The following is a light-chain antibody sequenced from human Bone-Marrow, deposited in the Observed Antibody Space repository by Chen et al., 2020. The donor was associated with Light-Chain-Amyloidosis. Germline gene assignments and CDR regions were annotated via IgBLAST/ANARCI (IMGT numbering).Light chain of an antibody. V-gene: IGLV3-25*03. Sequence: SYELTQPPSVSVSPGQQARLTCSGDDLPTKYAYWYQQKPGKAPVLVIHRDTERPSGISERFSGSSSGTTATLTISGVQAEDEADYHCQSADSSGTYEVIFGGGTKLTVL. J-gene: IGLJ2*01. CDR1: DLPTKY. CDR3: QSADSSGTYEVI. CDR2: RDT.